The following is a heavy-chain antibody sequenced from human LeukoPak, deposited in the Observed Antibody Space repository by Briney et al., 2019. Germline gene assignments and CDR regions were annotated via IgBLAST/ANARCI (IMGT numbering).Heavy chain of an antibody. V-gene: IGHV3-74*01. J-gene: IGHJ4*02. Sequence: GGSLRLSCAASGFTFSNYWMHWVRQAPGKGLVWVSRINSDGINTSYADSVKGRFTISRDNSKNSLYLQMNSLRAEDTALYYCAKETSGSSGWYYYFDYWGQGTLVTVSS. CDR1: GFTFSNYW. CDR3: AKETSGSSGWYYYFDY. D-gene: IGHD6-19*01. CDR2: INSDGINT.